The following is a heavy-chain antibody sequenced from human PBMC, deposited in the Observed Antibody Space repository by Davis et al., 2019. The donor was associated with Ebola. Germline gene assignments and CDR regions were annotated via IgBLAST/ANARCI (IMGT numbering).Heavy chain of an antibody. Sequence: SETLSLTCTVSGGSISSYYWSWIRQPPGKGLEWIGEINHSGSTNYNPSLKSRVTISVDTSKNQFSLKLSSVTAADTAVYYCARTRMIVGRGGALFDYWGQGTLVTVSS. CDR3: ARTRMIVGRGGALFDY. D-gene: IGHD3-22*01. CDR2: INHSGST. V-gene: IGHV4-34*01. J-gene: IGHJ4*02. CDR1: GGSISSYY.